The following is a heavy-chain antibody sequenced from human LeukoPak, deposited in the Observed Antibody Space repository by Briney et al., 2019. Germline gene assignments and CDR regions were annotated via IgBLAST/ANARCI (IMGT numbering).Heavy chain of an antibody. V-gene: IGHV3-9*01. J-gene: IGHJ4*02. CDR2: ICRNSGCL. CDR3: AKEGPSSSGYQPLDS. CDR1: GFTFDNYP. D-gene: IGHD3-22*01. Sequence: GGSLRLSCAASGFTFDNYPMHWVRQAPGKGTEWVSGICRNSGCLGDADSVKGRFTISRDDAKNSLYLQINSLRAEDTALYYCAKEGPSSSGYQPLDSWGQGTLVTVSS.